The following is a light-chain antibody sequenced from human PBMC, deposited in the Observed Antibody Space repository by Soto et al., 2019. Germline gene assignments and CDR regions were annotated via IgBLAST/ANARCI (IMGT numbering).Light chain of an antibody. J-gene: IGKJ1*01. Sequence: DIQMTQSPSTLSASVVDRVTITCRASQSISSWLDWYQQKPGKAPKLLIYDASSLESGVPSRFCGSGSGTEFTLTVSSLQSEDLAVYYCQQYNTWPRTFGQGTKVDIK. V-gene: IGKV1-5*01. CDR2: DAS. CDR3: QQYNTWPRT. CDR1: QSISSW.